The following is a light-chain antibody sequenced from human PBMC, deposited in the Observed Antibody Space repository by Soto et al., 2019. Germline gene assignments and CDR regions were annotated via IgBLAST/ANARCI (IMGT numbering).Light chain of an antibody. Sequence: QSLLTQSPSASASLGASVKLTCTLSSGHSSYSIAWHQQQSEKGPRYLMKLNSDGSHTKGDGIPDRFSGSSSGAERYLTISSLQSEDEADYYCQTWGSGVRVFGGGTKLTVL. CDR2: LNSDGSH. CDR3: QTWGSGVRV. CDR1: SGHSSYS. J-gene: IGLJ3*02. V-gene: IGLV4-69*01.